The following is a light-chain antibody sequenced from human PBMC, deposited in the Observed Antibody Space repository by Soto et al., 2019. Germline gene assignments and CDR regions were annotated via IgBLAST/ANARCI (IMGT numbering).Light chain of an antibody. V-gene: IGLV2-14*01. Sequence: QSALTQPASVSGSPGQSITISCTGTSSDVGGYNYVSWYQQNPGKAPKLLIYEVTHRPSGVSDRFSGSKSGNTASLTISGLQAEDEADYYCSSYTSSTTLYVFGSGTKLT. CDR3: SSYTSSTTLYV. CDR2: EVT. CDR1: SSDVGGYNY. J-gene: IGLJ1*01.